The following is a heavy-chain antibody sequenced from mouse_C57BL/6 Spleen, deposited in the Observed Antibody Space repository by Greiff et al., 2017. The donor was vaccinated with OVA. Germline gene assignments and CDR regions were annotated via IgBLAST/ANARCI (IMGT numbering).Heavy chain of an antibody. D-gene: IGHD1-1*01. J-gene: IGHJ3*01. Sequence: EVQLQESGPELVKPGASVKIPCKASGYTFTDYNMDWVKQSHGKSLEWIGDINPNNGGTIYNQKFKGKATLTVDKSSSTAYMERRSLTSEDTAVYSCARRVITTVVAPFAYWGQGTLVTVSA. CDR3: ARRVITTVVAPFAY. CDR1: GYTFTDYN. CDR2: INPNNGGT. V-gene: IGHV1-18*01.